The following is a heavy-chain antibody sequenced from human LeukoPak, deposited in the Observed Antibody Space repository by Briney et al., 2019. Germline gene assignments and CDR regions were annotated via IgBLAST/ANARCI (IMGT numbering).Heavy chain of an antibody. V-gene: IGHV4-31*03. CDR3: ARDWDLQYYFDY. J-gene: IGHJ4*02. Sequence: SGTLSLTCTVSGGSISSGGYYWSWIRQHPGKGLEWIGYIYYSGSTYYNPSLKSRVTISVDTSKNQFSLKLSSVTAADTAVYYCARDWDLQYYFDYWGQGTLVTVSS. D-gene: IGHD1-26*01. CDR2: IYYSGST. CDR1: GGSISSGGYY.